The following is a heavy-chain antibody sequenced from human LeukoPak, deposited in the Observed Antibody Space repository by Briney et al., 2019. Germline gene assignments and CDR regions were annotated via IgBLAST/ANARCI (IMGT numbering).Heavy chain of an antibody. J-gene: IGHJ6*03. D-gene: IGHD1-26*01. CDR2: ISGSGRTI. Sequence: GGSLRLSCAASGFTFDDYGMSWIRQAPGKGLEWVSYISGSGRTIYYADSVKGRFTISRDNARNSLYLQMNSLRVEDTAVYYCARDPYSGTYGNTYYYYMDVWGKGTTVTISS. CDR1: GFTFDDYG. V-gene: IGHV3-11*04. CDR3: ARDPYSGTYGNTYYYYMDV.